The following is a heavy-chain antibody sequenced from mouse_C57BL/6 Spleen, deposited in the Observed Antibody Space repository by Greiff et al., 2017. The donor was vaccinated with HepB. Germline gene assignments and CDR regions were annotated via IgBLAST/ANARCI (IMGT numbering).Heavy chain of an antibody. CDR1: GYTFTSYW. J-gene: IGHJ1*03. D-gene: IGHD1-1*01. CDR2: IDPSDSYT. Sequence: QVQLQQPGAELVMPGASVKLSCKASGYTFTSYWMHWVKQRPGQGLEWIGEIDPSDSYTNYNQKFKRKSTLTVDKSSSTAYMQLSSLTSEDSAVYYCARRPPYGSSSYFDVWGTGTTVTVSS. V-gene: IGHV1-69*01. CDR3: ARRPPYGSSSYFDV.